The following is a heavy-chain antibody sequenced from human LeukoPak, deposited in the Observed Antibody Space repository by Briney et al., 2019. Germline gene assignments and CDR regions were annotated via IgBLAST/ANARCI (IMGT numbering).Heavy chain of an antibody. CDR3: AKARAGDITAAFNY. CDR2: ITSGANT. V-gene: IGHV3-23*01. J-gene: IGHJ4*02. D-gene: IGHD6-13*01. Sequence: GGSLRLSCEASGLSLSNYPMHWVRQAPGKGLEWVSGITSGANTYYADSVKGRFTISRDNSENTLNLQMNSLRAEDTAIYYCAKARAGDITAAFNYWGQGTLVTVSS. CDR1: GLSLSNYP.